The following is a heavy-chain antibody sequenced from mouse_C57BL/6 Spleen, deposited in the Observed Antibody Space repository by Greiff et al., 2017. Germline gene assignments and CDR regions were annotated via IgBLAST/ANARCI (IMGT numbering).Heavy chain of an antibody. J-gene: IGHJ2*01. Sequence: LEESGPELVKPGASVKISCKASGYAFSSSWMNWVKQRPGKGLEWIGRIYPGDGDTNYNGKFKGKATLTADKSSSTAYMQLSSLTSEDSAVYFCARGRTAWDYWGQGTTLTVSS. CDR1: GYAFSSSW. CDR3: ARGRTAWDY. V-gene: IGHV1-82*01. D-gene: IGHD3-3*01. CDR2: IYPGDGDT.